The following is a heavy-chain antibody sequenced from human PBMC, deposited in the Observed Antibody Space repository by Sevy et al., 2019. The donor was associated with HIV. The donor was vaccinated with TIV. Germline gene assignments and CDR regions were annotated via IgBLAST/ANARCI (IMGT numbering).Heavy chain of an antibody. V-gene: IGHV3-33*08. CDR2: IWYDGTIK. CDR3: ARGGGYCGGDCYSIDY. Sequence: GESLKISCAASGFTFSSYVMHWVRQPPGKGLEWVALIWYDGTIKYYADSVKGRFTISRDNSKDTLFLQMNSLTPEDTAVYYCARGGGYCGGDCYSIDYWGQGALVTVSS. D-gene: IGHD2-21*02. CDR1: GFTFSSYV. J-gene: IGHJ4*02.